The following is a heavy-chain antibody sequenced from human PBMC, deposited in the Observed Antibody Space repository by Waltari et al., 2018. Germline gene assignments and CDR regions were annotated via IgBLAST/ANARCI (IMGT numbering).Heavy chain of an antibody. D-gene: IGHD3-22*01. CDR3: ATNPNDYYDSSGYVY. J-gene: IGHJ4*02. Sequence: QVQLVQSGAEVKKPGASVKVSCKVSGYTLTELSMHWVRQAPGKGLEGMGGFEPREVEQIYAQKFPGRVTMTEDKSTDTAYMELSSLRSEDTAVYYCATNPNDYYDSSGYVYWGQGTLVTVSS. CDR1: GYTLTELS. V-gene: IGHV1-24*01. CDR2: FEPREVEQ.